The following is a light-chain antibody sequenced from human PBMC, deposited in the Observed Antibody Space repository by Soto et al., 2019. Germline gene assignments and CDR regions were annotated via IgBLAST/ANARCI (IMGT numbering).Light chain of an antibody. CDR2: SAS. J-gene: IGKJ5*01. CDR1: QSVNSD. Sequence: EIVLTQSPATLSLSPGERATLSCRASQSVNSDLAWYQQKPGQAPRLLIYSASSRATGIPDRFSGSGSGTDFSLTVSRLEPEDFAVYYCQQYGSSPITFGQGTRLEIK. V-gene: IGKV3-20*01. CDR3: QQYGSSPIT.